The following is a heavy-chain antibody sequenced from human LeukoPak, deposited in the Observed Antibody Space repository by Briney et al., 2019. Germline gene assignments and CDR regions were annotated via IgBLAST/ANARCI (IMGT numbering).Heavy chain of an antibody. V-gene: IGHV4-34*01. CDR2: INHSGST. Sequence: PSETLSLTCAVYGGSFSGYYWSWIRQPPGKGLEWIGEINHSGSTNYNPSLKSRVNISVDTSKDQFSLKPSSVTAADTAVYYCARHVPRPYSSSWSYYYYGMDVWGQGTTVTVSS. CDR1: GGSFSGYY. D-gene: IGHD6-13*01. J-gene: IGHJ6*02. CDR3: ARHVPRPYSSSWSYYYYGMDV.